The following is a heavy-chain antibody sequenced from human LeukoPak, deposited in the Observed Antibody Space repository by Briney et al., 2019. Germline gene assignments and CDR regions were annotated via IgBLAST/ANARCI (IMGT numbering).Heavy chain of an antibody. CDR1: GYTFTSNG. D-gene: IGHD2-15*01. CDR3: ARDLDIVVVVAASLDP. CDR2: TSAYNGNT. V-gene: IGHV1-18*01. J-gene: IGHJ5*02. Sequence: ASLKVSCKAPGYTFTSNGISWVRQAPGQGLEWMGWTSAYNGNTNYAQKLQGRVTMTTDTSTSTAYMELRSLRSDDTAVYYCARDLDIVVVVAASLDPWGQGTLVTVSS.